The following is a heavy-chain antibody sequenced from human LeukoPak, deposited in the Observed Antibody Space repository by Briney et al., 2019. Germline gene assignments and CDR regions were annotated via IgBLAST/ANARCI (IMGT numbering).Heavy chain of an antibody. Sequence: GGSLRLSCTASGFTFGDYAMSWFRQAPGKGLEWVGFIRSKAYGGTTEYAASVKGRFTISRDDSKSIAYLQMNSLKTEDTAVYYCTRDISSWYLPSWFDPWGQGTLVTVSS. J-gene: IGHJ5*02. CDR3: TRDISSWYLPSWFDP. V-gene: IGHV3-49*03. CDR2: IRSKAYGGTT. CDR1: GFTFGDYA. D-gene: IGHD6-13*01.